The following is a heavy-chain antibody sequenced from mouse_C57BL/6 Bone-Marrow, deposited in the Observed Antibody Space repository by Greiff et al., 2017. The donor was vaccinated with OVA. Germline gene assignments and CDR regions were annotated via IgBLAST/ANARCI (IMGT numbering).Heavy chain of an antibody. CDR1: GYTFTSYD. CDR3: ARCGDDGYWYFDV. J-gene: IGHJ1*03. D-gene: IGHD2-12*01. V-gene: IGHV1-85*01. Sequence: QVQLKQSGPELVKPGASVKLSCKASGYTFTSYDINWVKQRPGQGLEWIGWIYPRDGSTKYNEKFKGKATLTVDTSSSTAYMELHSLTSEDSAVYFCARCGDDGYWYFDVWGTGTTVTVSS. CDR2: IYPRDGST.